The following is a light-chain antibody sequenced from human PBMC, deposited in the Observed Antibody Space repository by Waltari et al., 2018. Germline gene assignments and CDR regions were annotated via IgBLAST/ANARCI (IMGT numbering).Light chain of an antibody. V-gene: IGKV3-15*01. CDR2: RAA. Sequence: ETLMTQSPATLSVSPGERVTLSCRASQSVTTNLAWYQQKPGQAPRLLIYRAATRATGVPAGFSGGGSGTEFTLTINALQSEDFAVYYCHQYNNWPPNTFGQGTLLEIK. CDR1: QSVTTN. J-gene: IGKJ2*01. CDR3: HQYNNWPPNT.